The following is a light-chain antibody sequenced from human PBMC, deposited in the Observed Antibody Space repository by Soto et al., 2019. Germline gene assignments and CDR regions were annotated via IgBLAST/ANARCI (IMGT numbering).Light chain of an antibody. CDR3: QQYVSWT. Sequence: EIVLTQSPGTLSVSPGERATLSCRASETISTNHLAWYQQKPGQAPSLLIYGTSSRATGIPDRFRGSGSGTDFTLTISRLEPEDSAIYYCQQYVSWTFGQGTKVEIK. CDR1: ETISTNH. V-gene: IGKV3-20*01. CDR2: GTS. J-gene: IGKJ1*01.